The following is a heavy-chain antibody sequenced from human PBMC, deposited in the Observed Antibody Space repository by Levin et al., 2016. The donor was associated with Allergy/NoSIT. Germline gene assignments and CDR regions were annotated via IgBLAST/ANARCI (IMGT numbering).Heavy chain of an antibody. V-gene: IGHV4-59*01. CDR3: ARAGSILRYFDWLPDAFDI. CDR2: IYYSGST. J-gene: IGHJ3*02. D-gene: IGHD3-9*01. Sequence: WIRQPPGKGLEWIGYIYYSGSTNYNPSLKSRVTISVDTSKNQFSLKLSSVTAADTAVYYCARAGSILRYFDWLPDAFDIWGQGTMVTVSS.